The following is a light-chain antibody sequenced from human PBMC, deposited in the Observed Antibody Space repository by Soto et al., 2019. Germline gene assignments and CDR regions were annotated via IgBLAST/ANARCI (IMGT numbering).Light chain of an antibody. CDR1: QTVRNNY. V-gene: IGKV3-20*01. CDR3: QQFSSYPRT. J-gene: IGKJ4*01. Sequence: EIVFAHSSGTLSFSPVERATLSCRASQTVRNNYLAWYQQKPGQAPRLLIYDASSRASGIPDRFSGGGSGTDFTLTISRLEPEDFAVYYCQQFSSYPRTFGRGTKVDIK. CDR2: DAS.